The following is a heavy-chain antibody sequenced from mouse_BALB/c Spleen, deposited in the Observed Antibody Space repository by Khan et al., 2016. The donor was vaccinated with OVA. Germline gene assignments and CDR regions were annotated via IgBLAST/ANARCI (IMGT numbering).Heavy chain of an antibody. CDR3: ARWGNPRWYFDV. Sequence: EVQLQESGPSLVKPSQTLSLTCSVTGDSITSGYWNWIRKFPGNKLEYMGYISYCGSTYYNPSLKSRISITLDTSKNQYYLQLNSVTTEDTATYXCARWGNPRWYFDVWGAGTTVTVSS. CDR2: ISYCGST. J-gene: IGHJ1*01. D-gene: IGHD2-1*01. V-gene: IGHV3-8*02. CDR1: GDSITSGY.